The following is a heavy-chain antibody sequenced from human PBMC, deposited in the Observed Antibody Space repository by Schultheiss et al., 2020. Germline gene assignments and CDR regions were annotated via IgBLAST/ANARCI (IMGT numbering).Heavy chain of an antibody. CDR2: ISSSGSTI. Sequence: GGSLRLSCAASGFTFSDYYMSWIRQAPGKGLEWVSYISSSGSTIYYADSVKGRFTISRDNAKNSLYLQMNSLRAEDTAVYYCARDVWSYSYYGMDVWGQGTTVTVSS. V-gene: IGHV3-11*01. CDR1: GFTFSDYY. D-gene: IGHD3-3*01. J-gene: IGHJ6*02. CDR3: ARDVWSYSYYGMDV.